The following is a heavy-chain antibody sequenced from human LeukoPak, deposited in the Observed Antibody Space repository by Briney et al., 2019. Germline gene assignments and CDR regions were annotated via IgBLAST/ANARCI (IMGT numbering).Heavy chain of an antibody. V-gene: IGHV3-66*01. Sequence: GGSLRLSCAASGFTVSNNYMSWVRQAPGKGLEWVSLIYSGGSTYYADSVKGRFTISRDNSKNTLYLQMNSLRAEDTAVYYCARDLSRIHLWSNPYFDYWGQGTLVTVSS. D-gene: IGHD5-18*01. CDR2: IYSGGST. J-gene: IGHJ4*02. CDR3: ARDLSRIHLWSNPYFDY. CDR1: GFTVSNNY.